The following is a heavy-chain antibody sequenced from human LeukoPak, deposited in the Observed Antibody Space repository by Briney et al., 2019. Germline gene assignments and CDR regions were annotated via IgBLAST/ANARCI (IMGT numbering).Heavy chain of an antibody. V-gene: IGHV4-39*01. J-gene: IGHJ4*02. Sequence: SVTLSLTCTVSGGSVSSSIYYWGWIRQPPGKGLEWIGSIYYSGSTSYNPSLKSRVTISVDTSKNQFSLKPTSVTAADTAVYYCASRNDILTGYVFDFWGQGTLVTVSS. CDR2: IYYSGST. CDR3: ASRNDILTGYVFDF. CDR1: GGSVSSSIYY. D-gene: IGHD3-9*01.